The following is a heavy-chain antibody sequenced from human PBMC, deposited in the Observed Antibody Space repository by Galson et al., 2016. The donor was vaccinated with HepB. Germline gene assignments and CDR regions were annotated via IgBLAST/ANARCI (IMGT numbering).Heavy chain of an antibody. J-gene: IGHJ4*03. Sequence: SVKVSCKASGGTFSSFAISWMRQAPGKGLEWMGGIIPIFGSATYAQKFQGRLTITADKSTNTASMELSSLTSEDKAVYYCGRGKGSVVVVTVDYWGQGTLVTVSS. D-gene: IGHD2-21*02. CDR2: IIPIFGSA. CDR3: GRGKGSVVVVTVDY. CDR1: GGTFSSFA. V-gene: IGHV1-69*06.